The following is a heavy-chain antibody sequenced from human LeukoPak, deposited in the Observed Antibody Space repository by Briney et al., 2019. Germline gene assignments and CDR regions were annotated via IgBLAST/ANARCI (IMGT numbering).Heavy chain of an antibody. J-gene: IGHJ4*02. CDR3: ARAAAGTPFYFDY. CDR2: IKQDGSKK. Sequence: PGGSLRLSCVASGFPFSSYWMTWVRQAPGKGLEWVANIKQDGSKKSYVDSVKGRFTISRDNAKNSLYLQMNSLRTEDTAVYYCARAAAGTPFYFDYWGQGTLVTVSS. D-gene: IGHD6-13*01. V-gene: IGHV3-7*04. CDR1: GFPFSSYW.